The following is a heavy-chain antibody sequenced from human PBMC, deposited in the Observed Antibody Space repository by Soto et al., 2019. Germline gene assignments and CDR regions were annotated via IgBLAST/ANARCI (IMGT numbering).Heavy chain of an antibody. Sequence: SVKVSCKASGGTFSSYAISWVRQAPGQGLEWMGGIIPIFGTANYAQKFQGRVTMTTDTSTSTAYMELRSLRSDDTAVYYCARKAVVGRSPDFDYWGQGTLVTVSS. J-gene: IGHJ4*02. CDR1: GGTFSSYA. V-gene: IGHV1-69*05. CDR2: IIPIFGTA. CDR3: ARKAVVGRSPDFDY. D-gene: IGHD3-22*01.